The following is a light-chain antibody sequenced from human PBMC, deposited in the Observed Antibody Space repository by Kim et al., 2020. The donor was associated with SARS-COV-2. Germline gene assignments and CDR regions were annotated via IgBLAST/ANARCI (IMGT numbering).Light chain of an antibody. CDR3: CSYAGSYTWV. Sequence: QSVTISCTGTSSDVGGYNYVSWYQQHPGKAPKLMIYDVSKRPSGVPDRFSGSKSGNTASLTISGLQAEYEADYYCCSYAGSYTWVFGGGTQLTVL. V-gene: IGLV2-11*01. CDR2: DVS. CDR1: SSDVGGYNY. J-gene: IGLJ3*02.